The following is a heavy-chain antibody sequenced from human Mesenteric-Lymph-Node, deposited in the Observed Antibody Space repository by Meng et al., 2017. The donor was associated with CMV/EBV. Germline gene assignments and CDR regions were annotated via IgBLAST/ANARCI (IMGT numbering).Heavy chain of an antibody. CDR1: GYTFTTYH. V-gene: IGHV1-46*01. J-gene: IGHJ4*02. D-gene: IGHD3-16*01. Sequence: SCMASGYTFTTYHVHWVRQAPGQGLEWMGIVTPGGGTTTYAQKFQDRITMTSDTSTSTVYMDLIGLTSDDTAVYYCGREYPGGHHDYWGQGTLVTVSS. CDR2: VTPGGGTT. CDR3: GREYPGGHHDY.